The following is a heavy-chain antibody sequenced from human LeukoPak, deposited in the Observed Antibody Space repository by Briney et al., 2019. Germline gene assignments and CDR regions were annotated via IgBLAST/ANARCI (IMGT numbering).Heavy chain of an antibody. D-gene: IGHD3-9*01. CDR3: ARQRADYFYYYVDV. CDR2: IYYSETT. CDR1: GGSLCTTNYY. V-gene: IGHV4-39*01. J-gene: IGHJ6*03. Sequence: PSETLSLTCTVSGGSLCTTNYYWGSPRPPPGKGLEWIGSIYYSETTYDNPSRESRVTISIATAKTQFSLKLSSGTAADTAVYYCARQRADYFYYYVDVWGKGTTVTVS.